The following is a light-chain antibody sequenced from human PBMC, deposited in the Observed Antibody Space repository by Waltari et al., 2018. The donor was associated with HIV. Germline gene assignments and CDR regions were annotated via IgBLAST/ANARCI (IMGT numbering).Light chain of an antibody. CDR3: QSADSIDSYRV. J-gene: IGLJ3*02. Sequence: SYELTQSPSVSVSPGQTARLTCSGDALPKQYTSWYQQRPGQAPVLVIYKDTQRSSGIPERFSGASSGTRVTLTISGVQAEDEADYYCQSADSIDSYRVFGGGTRLTVL. CDR2: KDT. V-gene: IGLV3-25*03. CDR1: ALPKQY.